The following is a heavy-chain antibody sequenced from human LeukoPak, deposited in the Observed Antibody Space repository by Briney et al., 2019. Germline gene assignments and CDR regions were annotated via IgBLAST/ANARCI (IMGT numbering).Heavy chain of an antibody. CDR1: GFTFTSYW. Sequence: GSLRLSCAASGFTFTSYWMSWVRQAPRKGLEWVAKIKQDGGEKYYVDSVKGRFTISRDNAKNSLYLQMNSLRAEDTAVYYCARDPYDSSWGLCYFDYWGQGNLVTVSS. CDR2: IKQDGGEK. D-gene: IGHD3-22*01. J-gene: IGHJ4*02. V-gene: IGHV3-7*04. CDR3: ARDPYDSSWGLCYFDY.